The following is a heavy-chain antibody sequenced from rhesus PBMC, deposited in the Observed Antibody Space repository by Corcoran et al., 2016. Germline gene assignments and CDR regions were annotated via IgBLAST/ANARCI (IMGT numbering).Heavy chain of an antibody. V-gene: IGHV3S5*01. J-gene: IGHJ5-1*01. D-gene: IGHD1-32*01. CDR2: ISYTGEST. CDR1: RFTCSSVA. Sequence: QLVGTGGGFVQPGGSLRLACAAYRFTCSSVARSWVRQAPGNCLEWVSGISYTGESTFYADSGKGRFTISRDNGRDTVSLQMNSLRVEDTATYYCAKGGFGWNRDRFDVWGAGVVVTVSS. CDR3: AKGGFGWNRDRFDV.